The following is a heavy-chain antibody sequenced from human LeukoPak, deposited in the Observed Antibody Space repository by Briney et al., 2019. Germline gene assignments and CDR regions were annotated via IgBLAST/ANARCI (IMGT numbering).Heavy chain of an antibody. CDR1: GGSISTYY. D-gene: IGHD3-3*01. J-gene: IGHJ4*02. CDR3: ARLPTYYDFWSGYYFFDY. Sequence: SETLSLTCTVSGGSISTYYWSWIRQPAGKGLEWIGRIYTSGSTNYNPSLKSRVTMSVDTSKNQFSLKLSSVTAADTAVYYCARLPTYYDFWSGYYFFDYWGQGTLVTVSS. V-gene: IGHV4-4*07. CDR2: IYTSGST.